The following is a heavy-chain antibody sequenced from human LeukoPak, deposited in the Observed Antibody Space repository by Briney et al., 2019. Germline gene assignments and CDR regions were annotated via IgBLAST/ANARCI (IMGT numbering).Heavy chain of an antibody. D-gene: IGHD2-2*01. Sequence: GGSLRLSCAASGFAFSSYSMDWVRQAPGKGLEWVAYIKSNSDTIYYADSVKGRFTISRDSAKNSLYLQMNSLRAEDTAVYYCARERGYCSGTTCYGFHYWGQGTLVTVSS. J-gene: IGHJ4*02. V-gene: IGHV3-48*01. CDR3: ARERGYCSGTTCYGFHY. CDR2: IKSNSDTI. CDR1: GFAFSSYS.